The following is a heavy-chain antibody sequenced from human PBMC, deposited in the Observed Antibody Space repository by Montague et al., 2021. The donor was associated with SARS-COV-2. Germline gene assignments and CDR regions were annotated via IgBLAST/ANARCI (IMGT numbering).Heavy chain of an antibody. J-gene: IGHJ6*02. D-gene: IGHD4-17*01. CDR2: IYYSGST. V-gene: IGHV4-39*07. CDR3: ARDYGDYGSGYYYGMDV. Sequence: SETLSLTCTVSGGSISSSSYYWGWIRQPPGKGLEWIGSIYYSGSTYYNPSLKSRVTISVDTSKNPFSLKLSSVTAADTAVYYCARDYGDYGSGYYYGMDVGGQGTRSPSP. CDR1: GGSISSSSYY.